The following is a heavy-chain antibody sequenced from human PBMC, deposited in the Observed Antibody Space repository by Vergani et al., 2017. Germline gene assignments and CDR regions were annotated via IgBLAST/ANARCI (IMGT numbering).Heavy chain of an antibody. V-gene: IGHV3-23*01. CDR2: LTGGGGST. J-gene: IGHJ6*03. CDR3: AKAKGYYYYYYMDV. Sequence: EVQLLESGGSLKQPGGSVRLSCAASGFTFSTYAMHWVRQAPGKGLEWVSALTGGGGSTYYADSFKGRFIISRDNSKNTLYLQMNSLRAEDTAVYYCAKAKGYYYYYYMDVWGKGTTVTVSS. CDR1: GFTFSTYA.